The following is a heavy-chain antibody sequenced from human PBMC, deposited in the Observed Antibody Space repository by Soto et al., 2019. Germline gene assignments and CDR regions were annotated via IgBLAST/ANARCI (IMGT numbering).Heavy chain of an antibody. CDR3: ARYESAAREAFDI. CDR2: IYYRSKWGD. CDR1: GDSVSTNYAT. J-gene: IGHJ3*02. V-gene: IGHV6-1*01. D-gene: IGHD3-3*01. Sequence: QVQLQQSGPGLVRPSQTLSLTCAISGDSVSTNYATWNWIRQSPSRGLEWLGRIYYRSKWGDDFAQSVKSRITINPDTSKNQFSLHLNSVTPEDTAVYYCARYESAAREAFDIWGQGTMVVVSS.